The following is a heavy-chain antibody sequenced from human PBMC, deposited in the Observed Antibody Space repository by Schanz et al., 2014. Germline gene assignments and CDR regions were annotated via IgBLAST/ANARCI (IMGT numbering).Heavy chain of an antibody. CDR1: RFAFSNCG. J-gene: IGHJ6*02. CDR2: IRYDASNE. D-gene: IGHD3-16*01. V-gene: IGHV3-30*02. Sequence: QAQLVESGGCVVQPGGSLRLSCAASRFAFSNCGMHWVRQAPGKGLEWVAFIRYDASNEYYADSVKGRFTISRDNSKNTRYLQMNSLRPDDTAVYYCAKALKPYIASRNGLDVWGHGTTVTVSS. CDR3: AKALKPYIASRNGLDV.